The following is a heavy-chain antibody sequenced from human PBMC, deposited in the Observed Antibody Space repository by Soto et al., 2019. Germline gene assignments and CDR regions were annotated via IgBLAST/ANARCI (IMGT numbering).Heavy chain of an antibody. V-gene: IGHV2-5*02. CDR1: GFSLSTSAVG. Sequence: QITLKESGPTLVKPTQTLTLTCAFSGFSLSTSAVGVGWFRQPPGKALEWLALIYWDDDKYYSPSLKSRLTITKDTSKNHVVLTMTTMDPLDTATYYCARGKNYSEPSRYYLMNFYDWGQGTLVAVAS. CDR3: ARGKNYSEPSRYYLMNFYD. J-gene: IGHJ4*02. CDR2: IYWDDDK. D-gene: IGHD3-22*01.